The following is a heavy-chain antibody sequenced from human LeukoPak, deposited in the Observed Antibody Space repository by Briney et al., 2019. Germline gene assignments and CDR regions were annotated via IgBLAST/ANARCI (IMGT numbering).Heavy chain of an antibody. V-gene: IGHV1-2*02. CDR2: IKPNSGGT. CDR3: ARDVKSGDFDY. J-gene: IGHJ4*02. CDR1: GYTFTGFH. D-gene: IGHD1-26*01. Sequence: ASVKVSCKASGYTFTGFHIHWVRQAPGQGLEWMGWIKPNSGGTNYAQEFQGRVTMTRDTSISTAYMELNRLKSDDTAVYYCARDVKSGDFDYWGQGTLVAVSS.